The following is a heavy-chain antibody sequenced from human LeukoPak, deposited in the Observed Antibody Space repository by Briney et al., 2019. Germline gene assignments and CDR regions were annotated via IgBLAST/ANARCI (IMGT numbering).Heavy chain of an antibody. V-gene: IGHV3-48*03. CDR1: GFSFSSYE. CDR3: ARERPEIDY. CDR2: ISSSGSTI. Sequence: GGSLRLSCGASGFSFSSYEMNWVRQAPGKGLEWGSYISSSGSTIYYAYSVKGRFTICRDNANNSLYLQMNSLRAEDTAVYYCARERPEIDYWGQGTLVTVSS. J-gene: IGHJ4*02.